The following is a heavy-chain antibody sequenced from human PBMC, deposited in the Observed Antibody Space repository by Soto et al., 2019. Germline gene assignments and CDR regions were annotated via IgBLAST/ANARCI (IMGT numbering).Heavy chain of an antibody. CDR2: ISGGAVST. CDR1: GLTFSSSA. Sequence: EVQLLESGGGLGQPGGSLRLSCAASGLTFSSSAMSWVRQGPGKGLEWVSSISGGAVSTYYADSVKGRFTISRDNSKNTLFLQMNSLRADDTAVYYCAKGRYSTAWYDPFFDHWGQGTLVTVSS. D-gene: IGHD6-19*01. V-gene: IGHV3-23*01. CDR3: AKGRYSTAWYDPFFDH. J-gene: IGHJ4*02.